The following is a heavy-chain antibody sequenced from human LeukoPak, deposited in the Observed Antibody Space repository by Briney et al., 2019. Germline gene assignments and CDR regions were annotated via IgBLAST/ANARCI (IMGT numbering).Heavy chain of an antibody. J-gene: IGHJ4*02. CDR2: INHSGST. CDR3: ARNLLGAKDY. D-gene: IGHD1-26*01. Sequence: SETLSLTCAVYGGSFSGYYWSWIRQPPGKGLEWIGEINHSGSTNYNPSLKSRVTISVDTSKNQFSLKLSSVTAADTAVYYCARNLLGAKDYWGQGILVTVSS. CDR1: GGSFSGYY. V-gene: IGHV4-34*01.